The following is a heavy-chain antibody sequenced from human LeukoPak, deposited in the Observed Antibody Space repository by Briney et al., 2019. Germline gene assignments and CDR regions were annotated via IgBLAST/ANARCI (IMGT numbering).Heavy chain of an antibody. D-gene: IGHD2-15*01. CDR1: GGYISRYY. J-gene: IGHJ5*02. Sequence: PSETLSLTGTGSGGYISRYYWSWLRDPQGKGLDWIRYICYIGSNNQNPSLKSRVTISVDTYKSQFSLKLSSVTAADTDVYYCARVDCSGGSCYHPGVSWFDPWGQGTLVTVSS. CDR2: ICYIGSN. CDR3: ARVDCSGGSCYHPGVSWFDP. V-gene: IGHV4-59*01.